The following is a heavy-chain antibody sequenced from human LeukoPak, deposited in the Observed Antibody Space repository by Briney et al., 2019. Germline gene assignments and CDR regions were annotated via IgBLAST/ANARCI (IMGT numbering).Heavy chain of an antibody. CDR3: ARGPPHYYDSSGYYP. Sequence: GASVKVSCKASGYTFTSYDINWVRQATGQGVEWMGWMNPNSGNTGYAQKFQGRVTMTRNTSISTAYMELSSLRSEDTAVYYCARGPPHYYDSSGYYPWGQGTLVTVSS. CDR2: MNPNSGNT. V-gene: IGHV1-8*01. J-gene: IGHJ5*02. CDR1: GYTFTSYD. D-gene: IGHD3-22*01.